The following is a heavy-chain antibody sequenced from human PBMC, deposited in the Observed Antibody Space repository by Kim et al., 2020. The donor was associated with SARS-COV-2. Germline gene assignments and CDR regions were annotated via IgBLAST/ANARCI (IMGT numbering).Heavy chain of an antibody. D-gene: IGHD2-15*01. CDR2: ISSSSSYI. Sequence: GGSLRLSCAASGFTFSSYSMNWVRQAPGKGLEWVSSISSSSSYIYYADSVKGRFTISRDNAKNSLYLQMNSLRAEDTAVYYCARVVAAHYGMDVWGQGTTGTVSS. CDR3: ARVVAAHYGMDV. CDR1: GFTFSSYS. V-gene: IGHV3-21*01. J-gene: IGHJ6*02.